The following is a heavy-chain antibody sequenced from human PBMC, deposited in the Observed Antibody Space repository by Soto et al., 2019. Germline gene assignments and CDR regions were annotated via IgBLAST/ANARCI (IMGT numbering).Heavy chain of an antibody. V-gene: IGHV4-61*01. CDR1: GGSVSSGSYY. D-gene: IGHD6-13*01. J-gene: IGHJ5*02. CDR2: IYYSGST. CDR3: AGGRRVAAARFDP. Sequence: QVQLQESGPGLVKPSETLSLTCTVSGGSVSSGSYYWSWIRQPPGKGLEWIGYIYYSGSTNYNPSLKSRVTISVDTFKNQFSLKLSSVTAADTAVYYCAGGRRVAAARFDPWGQGTLVTVSS.